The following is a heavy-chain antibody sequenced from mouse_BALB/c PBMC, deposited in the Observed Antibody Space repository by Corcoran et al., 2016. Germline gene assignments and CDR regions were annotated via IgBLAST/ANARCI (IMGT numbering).Heavy chain of an antibody. CDR1: GYTFRNYG. CDR2: INTNTGEP. V-gene: IGHV9-3*02. J-gene: IGHJ4*01. CDR3: ARGTTGYYGMDY. Sequence: QIQLVQSGPELKKPGEPVKISCKASGYTFRNYGMNWVKQTPGKGLKWMGWINTNTGEPTYAEEFKGRFAFSFETAASTAYLQINNLKNEDTATYFSARGTTGYYGMDYWGQGTSVTVSS. D-gene: IGHD1-1*01.